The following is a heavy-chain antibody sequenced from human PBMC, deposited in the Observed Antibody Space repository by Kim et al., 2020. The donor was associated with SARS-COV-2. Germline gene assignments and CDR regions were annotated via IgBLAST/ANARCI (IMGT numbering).Heavy chain of an antibody. D-gene: IGHD3-10*01. CDR2: IYYSGST. CDR1: GGSITSNY. V-gene: IGHV4-59*08. CDR3: ARADYGSGSFYYYYMDV. J-gene: IGHJ6*03. Sequence: SETLSLTCTVSGGSITSNYWSWIRQPPGKGLEWIGYIYYSGSTNYNPSLKRRVTISVDTSKNQFSLKLTSVTAADTAVYYCARADYGSGSFYYYYMDVWGKGTTVTVSS.